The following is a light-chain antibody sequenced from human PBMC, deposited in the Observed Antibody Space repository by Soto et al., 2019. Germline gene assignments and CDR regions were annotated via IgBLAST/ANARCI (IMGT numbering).Light chain of an antibody. CDR2: DVS. CDR3: SSYTSNNTPWRV. Sequence: QSALTQPASVSGSPGQSIIISCTGTSSDVGGYNYVSWYQQHPGKAPKLMIYDVSNRPSGVSNRFSGSKSGNTASLTISGLQAEDEADYYCSSYTSNNTPWRVFGGGTKVTVL. J-gene: IGLJ2*01. CDR1: SSDVGGYNY. V-gene: IGLV2-14*01.